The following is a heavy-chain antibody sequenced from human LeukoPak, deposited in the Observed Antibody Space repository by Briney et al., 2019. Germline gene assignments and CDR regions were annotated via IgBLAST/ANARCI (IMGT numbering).Heavy chain of an antibody. CDR3: TRPSGGSGWYYDY. V-gene: IGHV3-48*01. D-gene: IGHD6-19*01. CDR2: ISSSSSTI. J-gene: IGHJ4*02. CDR1: GFTFSSYS. Sequence: GGSLRLSCAASGFTFSSYSMNWVRQAPGKGLEWVSYISSSSSTIYYADSVKGRFTISRDNAKNSLYLQMNSLRPEDTAVYYCTRPSGGSGWYYDYWGQGTLVTVSS.